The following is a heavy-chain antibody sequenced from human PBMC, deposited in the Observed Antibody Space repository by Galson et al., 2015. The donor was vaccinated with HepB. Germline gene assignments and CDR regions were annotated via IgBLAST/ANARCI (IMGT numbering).Heavy chain of an antibody. CDR1: GYTFTSYY. CDR3: ARDSVAAAAYNWFDP. J-gene: IGHJ5*02. V-gene: IGHV1-46*01. D-gene: IGHD6-13*01. Sequence: QSGAEVKKPGESLRISCKASGYTFTSYYIHWVRQAPGQGLEWMGIVNPSGGSTSYAQKFQGRVTMTRDTSTSTVYMELSSLRSEDTAVFYCARDSVAAAAYNWFDPWGQGTLVTVSS. CDR2: VNPSGGST.